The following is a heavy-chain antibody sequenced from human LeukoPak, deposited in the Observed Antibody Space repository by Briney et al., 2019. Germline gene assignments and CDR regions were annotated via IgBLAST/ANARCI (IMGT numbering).Heavy chain of an antibody. CDR3: ARATYSSSSSLGY. V-gene: IGHV3-21*01. Sequence: GGSLRLSCAASGFTFNNYTMNWVRQAPGEGLEWVSSISSSSRYIYYAELLRGRFTISRDNAKNSLYLQMNSLRTEDTAVYYCARATYSSSSSLGYWGQGTLVTVSS. CDR2: ISSSSRYI. J-gene: IGHJ4*02. D-gene: IGHD6-6*01. CDR1: GFTFNNYT.